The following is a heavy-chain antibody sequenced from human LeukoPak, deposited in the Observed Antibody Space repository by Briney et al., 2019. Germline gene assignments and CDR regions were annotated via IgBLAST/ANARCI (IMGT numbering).Heavy chain of an antibody. CDR3: ASQFG. D-gene: IGHD3-16*01. V-gene: IGHV4-59*01. CDR2: IYYSGNT. CDR1: GGSISSYY. Sequence: ASETLSLTCTVSGGSISSYYWSWIRQPPGKGLEWIGYIYYSGNTNYNPSLKSRVTISVDTSKKQSSLKLTSVTAADTAVYYCASQFGWGQGTLVTVSS. J-gene: IGHJ4*02.